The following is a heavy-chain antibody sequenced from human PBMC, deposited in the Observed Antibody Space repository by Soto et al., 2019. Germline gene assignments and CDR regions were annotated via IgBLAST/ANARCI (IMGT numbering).Heavy chain of an antibody. CDR1: GGSISTVDYW. V-gene: IGHV4-30-4*01. D-gene: IGHD7-27*01. J-gene: IGHJ4*02. Sequence: QVQLQESGPGLVKPSQTLSLTCTVSGGSISTVDYWWSWIRQSPDMGLEWIGHIYDGGRTYNNPSLESXDTRSXXTSKSQLSLTLSSVSAADTAVYYCARGPSGDKVDSWGQGTLVTVSS. CDR2: IYDGGRT. CDR3: ARGPSGDKVDS.